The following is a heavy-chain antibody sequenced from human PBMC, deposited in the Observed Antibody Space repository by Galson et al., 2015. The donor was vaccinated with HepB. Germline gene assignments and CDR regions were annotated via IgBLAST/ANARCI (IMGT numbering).Heavy chain of an antibody. CDR3: ASHVNGSYYRIDS. CDR1: GFTLRNYA. Sequence: SLRLSCAASGFTLRNYAMNWVRQAPGKGLEWVSSISSSSSNMYYADSVKGRFTISRDNAKNSLYLQMNILRADDTAVYYCASHVNGSYYRIDSWGQGTLVTVSS. V-gene: IGHV3-21*01. D-gene: IGHD1-26*01. J-gene: IGHJ4*02. CDR2: ISSSSSNM.